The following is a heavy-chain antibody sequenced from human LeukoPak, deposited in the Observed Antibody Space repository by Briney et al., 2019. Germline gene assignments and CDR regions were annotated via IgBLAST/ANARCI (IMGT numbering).Heavy chain of an antibody. CDR3: AKGERWLRLDWCFDY. J-gene: IGHJ4*02. CDR2: ISYDGSNK. D-gene: IGHD5-12*01. CDR1: GFTFSSYG. V-gene: IGHV3-30*18. Sequence: PGRSLRLSCAASGFTFSSYGMHWVRQAPGKGLEGVAVISYDGSNKYYADSVKGRFTISRDNSKNTLYLQMNSLRAEDTAVYYCAKGERWLRLDWCFDYWGQGTLVTVSS.